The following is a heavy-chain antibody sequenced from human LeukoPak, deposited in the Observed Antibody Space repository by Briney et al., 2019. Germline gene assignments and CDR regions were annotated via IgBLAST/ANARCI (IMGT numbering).Heavy chain of an antibody. CDR2: TNGSGGST. CDR3: AKDSYYDFWSGQYYFDY. V-gene: IGHV3-23*01. J-gene: IGHJ4*02. CDR1: GFTFRSYA. D-gene: IGHD3-3*01. Sequence: PGGSLRLSCAVSGFTFRSYAMSWVRQAPGKGLEWVSGTNGSGGSTYYADSVKGRFTISRDNSKNTLYLQMNSLRAEDTAVYYCAKDSYYDFWSGQYYFDYWGQGTLVTVSS.